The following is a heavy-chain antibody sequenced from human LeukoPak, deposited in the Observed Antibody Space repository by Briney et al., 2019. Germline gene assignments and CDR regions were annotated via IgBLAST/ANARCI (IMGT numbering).Heavy chain of an antibody. D-gene: IGHD4-17*01. CDR3: AKDRTTVIALAPDY. CDR1: GFTFSSCA. V-gene: IGHV3-23*01. J-gene: IGHJ4*02. CDR2: ISGSGDST. Sequence: GGSLRLSCAASGFTFSSCAMSWVRQAPGKGLEWVSVISGSGDSTYYADSVKGRFTISRDNSKNTLYLQMNSLRAEDTAVYYCAKDRTTVIALAPDYWGQGTLVTVSS.